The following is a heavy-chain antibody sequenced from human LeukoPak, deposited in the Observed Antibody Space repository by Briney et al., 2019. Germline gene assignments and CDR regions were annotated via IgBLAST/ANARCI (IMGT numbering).Heavy chain of an antibody. CDR3: ASGTYYYYMDV. CDR2: IYYSGST. J-gene: IGHJ6*03. V-gene: IGHV4-39*01. CDR1: GGSISSSNYY. Sequence: SETLSLTCTVSGGSISSSNYYWGWIRQPPGKGLEWIGSIYYSGSTYYNPSLKSRVTISVDTSKNQFSLKLSSVNAADTAVYYCASGTYYYYMDVWGKGTTVTISS.